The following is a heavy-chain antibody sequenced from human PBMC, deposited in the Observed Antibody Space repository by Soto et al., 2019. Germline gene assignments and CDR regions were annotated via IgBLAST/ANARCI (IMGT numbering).Heavy chain of an antibody. J-gene: IGHJ6*03. CDR2: INHSGST. CDR3: ARGTAWQQLLYYYYYMDV. V-gene: IGHV4-34*01. Sequence: PSETLSLTCAVYGGSFSGYYWSWIRQPPGKGLEWIGEINHSGSTNYNPSLKSRVTISVDTSKNQFSLKLSSVTAADTAVYYCARGTAWQQLLYYYYYMDVWGKGTTVTVSS. CDR1: GGSFSGYY. D-gene: IGHD6-13*01.